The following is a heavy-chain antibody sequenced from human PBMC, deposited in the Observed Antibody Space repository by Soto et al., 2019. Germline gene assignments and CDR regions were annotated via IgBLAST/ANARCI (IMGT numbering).Heavy chain of an antibody. Sequence: GRSLRLSCAASGFTFSSYAMHWVRQAPGKGLEWVSVISYDGSNKYYADSVKGRFTISRDNSKNTLYLQMSSLRAEDTAVYYCVKAATSGYGPWVRLDPWGQGTLVTVSS. J-gene: IGHJ5*02. D-gene: IGHD5-12*01. CDR2: ISYDGSNK. CDR3: VKAATSGYGPWVRLDP. CDR1: GFTFSSYA. V-gene: IGHV3-30*14.